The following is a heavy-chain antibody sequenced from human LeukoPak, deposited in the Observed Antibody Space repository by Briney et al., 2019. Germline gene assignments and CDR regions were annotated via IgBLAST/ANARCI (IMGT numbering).Heavy chain of an antibody. Sequence: GGSLRLSCAASGFTFSSYGMHWARQAPGKGLEWVAFIRYDGSNKYYADSVKGRLIISRDNAKSSLYLEMNSLGVEDTAVYYCARVGYSRNWHSGSAFDLWGRGTMVTVAS. CDR2: IRYDGSNK. CDR1: GFTFSSYG. CDR3: ARVGYSRNWHSGSAFDL. V-gene: IGHV3-30*02. J-gene: IGHJ3*01. D-gene: IGHD6-13*01.